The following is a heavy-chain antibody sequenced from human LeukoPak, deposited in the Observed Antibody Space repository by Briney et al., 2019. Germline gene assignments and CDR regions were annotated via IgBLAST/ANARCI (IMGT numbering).Heavy chain of an antibody. J-gene: IGHJ3*02. CDR1: GFTFSSYS. CDR3: ARNMTTRAFDI. V-gene: IGHV3-48*01. D-gene: IGHD4-17*01. Sequence: GGSLRLSCAASGFTFSSYSMNWVRQAPGKGLEWVSYISSSSSTIYYADSAKGRFTVSRDNAKNSLYLQMNSLRAEDTAVYFCARNMTTRAFDIWGQGTMVTVSS. CDR2: ISSSSSTI.